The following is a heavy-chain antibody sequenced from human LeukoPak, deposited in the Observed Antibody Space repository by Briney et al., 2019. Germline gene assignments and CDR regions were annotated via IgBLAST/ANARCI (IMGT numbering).Heavy chain of an antibody. V-gene: IGHV1-3*01. J-gene: IGHJ5*02. Sequence: GASVKVSCKASGYTFTSCAVHWVRQAPGQRLEGMGWINAGNGNTKYSQKFQGRVTITRDTSASTVYMELSSLGSEDTAVYYCARESVYGRRFDPWGQGTLVTVSS. CDR1: GYTFTSCA. D-gene: IGHD2-8*01. CDR2: INAGNGNT. CDR3: ARESVYGRRFDP.